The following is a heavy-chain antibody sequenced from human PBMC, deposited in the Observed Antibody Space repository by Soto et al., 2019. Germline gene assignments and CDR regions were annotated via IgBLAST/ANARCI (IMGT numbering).Heavy chain of an antibody. CDR2: TYYNGDT. V-gene: IGHV4-61*08. Sequence: VLLQESGPGLLRPSETLSLTCTVSADSFRGSDYYWSWIRQPLGKGPEWIGYTYYNGDTKYNPALKSRVTMSVDTSKNQFSLRLSSVTAADTAVYFCARGPGYIDSWRTFDFWGRGILVTVSA. CDR3: ARGPGYIDSWRTFDF. D-gene: IGHD6-25*01. CDR1: ADSFRGSDYY. J-gene: IGHJ4*02.